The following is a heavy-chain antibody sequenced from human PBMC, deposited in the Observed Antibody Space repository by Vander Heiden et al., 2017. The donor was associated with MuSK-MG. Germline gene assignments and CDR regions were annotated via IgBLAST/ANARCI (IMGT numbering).Heavy chain of an antibody. J-gene: IGHJ6*03. CDR3: AKDGATSPKYYYMDV. Sequence: EVQLVESGGGLVQPGRSLRLPCPASGFTFDDYARHWVRQGTGKGLEWVSGISWNSGSIGYADSVKGRFTISRDNAKNSLYLQMNSLRAEDTALYYCAKDGATSPKYYYMDVWGKGTTVTVSS. CDR1: GFTFDDYA. CDR2: ISWNSGSI. V-gene: IGHV3-9*01. D-gene: IGHD3-10*01.